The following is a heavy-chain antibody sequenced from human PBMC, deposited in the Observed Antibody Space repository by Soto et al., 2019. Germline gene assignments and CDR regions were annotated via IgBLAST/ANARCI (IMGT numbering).Heavy chain of an antibody. CDR2: ISWNGGSI. Sequence: EVQLVESGGGLVQPGRSLRLSCAASGFTFDDYAMHWIRQAPGKGLEWVSGISWNGGSIVSADSVKGRFTISRDNAKNSLYLQMNSLRAEDTALYYCAKAQEAAAGADFDYWGQGTLVTVSS. CDR3: AKAQEAAAGADFDY. V-gene: IGHV3-9*01. CDR1: GFTFDDYA. J-gene: IGHJ4*02. D-gene: IGHD6-13*01.